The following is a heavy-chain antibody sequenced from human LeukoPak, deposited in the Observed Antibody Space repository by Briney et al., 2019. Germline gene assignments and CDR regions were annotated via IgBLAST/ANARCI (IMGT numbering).Heavy chain of an antibody. V-gene: IGHV1-18*01. Sequence: ASVKVSCKASGYTFTSYGISWVRQAPGQGLEWMGWISAYNGNTNYAQKLQGRVTMTTDTSTSTAYMELRSLRSDDTAVYYCARVGRYFDWLYLHNDYWGQGTLVTVSS. D-gene: IGHD3-9*01. CDR2: ISAYNGNT. CDR3: ARVGRYFDWLYLHNDY. CDR1: GYTFTSYG. J-gene: IGHJ4*02.